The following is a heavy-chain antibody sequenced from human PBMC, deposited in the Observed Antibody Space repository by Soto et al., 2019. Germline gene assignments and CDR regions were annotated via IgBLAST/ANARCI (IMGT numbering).Heavy chain of an antibody. CDR3: AKGVMDRDPGRSPFDY. Sequence: PGGSLRLSCAASGFTFSSYVMHWVRQAPGKGLEWVAVISYDGSNKYYADSVKGRFTISRDNSKNTLYLQMNSLRAEDTAVYYCAKGVMDRDPGRSPFDYWGQGTLVTVSS. J-gene: IGHJ4*02. CDR1: GFTFSSYV. CDR2: ISYDGSNK. V-gene: IGHV3-30*18. D-gene: IGHD2-2*03.